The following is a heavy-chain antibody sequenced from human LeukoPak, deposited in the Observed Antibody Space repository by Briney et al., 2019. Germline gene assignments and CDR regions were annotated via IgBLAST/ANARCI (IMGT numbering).Heavy chain of an antibody. D-gene: IGHD6-19*01. V-gene: IGHV3-21*01. CDR1: GFTFSSYS. J-gene: IGHJ4*02. CDR3: ASVGGWPIYY. Sequence: PGGSLRLSCAASGFTFSSYSMNWVRQAPGKGLEWVSSIRSSSSYIYYADSVKGRFTISRDNAKNSLYLQMNSLRAEDTAVYYCASVGGWPIYYWGQGTLVTVSS. CDR2: IRSSSSYI.